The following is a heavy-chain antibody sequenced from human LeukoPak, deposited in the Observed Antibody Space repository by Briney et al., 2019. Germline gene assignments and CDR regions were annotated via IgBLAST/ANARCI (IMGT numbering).Heavy chain of an antibody. CDR2: INHSGST. Sequence: PSETLSLTCAVYGGSFSGYYWSWIRQPPGKGLEWIGEINHSGSTNYNPSLKSRVTISVDTSKNQFSLKLSSVTAADTAVYYCARRYGPGIPFGYWGQGTLVTV. D-gene: IGHD3-10*01. CDR1: GGSFSGYY. CDR3: ARRYGPGIPFGY. V-gene: IGHV4-34*01. J-gene: IGHJ4*02.